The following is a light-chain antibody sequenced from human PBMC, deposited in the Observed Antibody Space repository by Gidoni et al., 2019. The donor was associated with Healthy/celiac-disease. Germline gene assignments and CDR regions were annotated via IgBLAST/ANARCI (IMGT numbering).Light chain of an antibody. CDR2: DAS. CDR1: QSFSSY. CDR3: QQRSNWPPGLT. V-gene: IGKV3-11*01. Sequence: EIVLTQSPATLSLSPGERATLSCRASQSFSSYLAWYQQNPGQAPRLLIYDASNRATGIPARFSGSGSGTDFTLTISSLEPEDFAVYYCQQRSNWPPGLTFXGXTKVXIK. J-gene: IGKJ4*01.